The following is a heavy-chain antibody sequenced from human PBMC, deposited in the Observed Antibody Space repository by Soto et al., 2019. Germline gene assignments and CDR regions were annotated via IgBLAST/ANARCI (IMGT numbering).Heavy chain of an antibody. Sequence: SETLSLTCTVSGGSISSGGYYWSWIRQHPGKGLEWIGYIYYSGSTYYNPSLKSRVTISVDTSKNQFSLKLSSVTAADTAVYYCASTQHIVVVTARIEYFQHWGQGTLVTVSS. V-gene: IGHV4-31*02. CDR3: ASTQHIVVVTARIEYFQH. CDR2: IYYSGST. CDR1: GGSISSGGYY. J-gene: IGHJ1*01. D-gene: IGHD2-21*02.